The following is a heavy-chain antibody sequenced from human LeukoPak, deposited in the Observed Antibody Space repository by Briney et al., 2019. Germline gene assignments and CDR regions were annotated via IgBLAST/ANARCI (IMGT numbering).Heavy chain of an antibody. CDR3: ARDPDYPMITFGGVFDP. Sequence: KPSETLSLTCTVSGGSISSSNWWSWVRQPPGKGLEWIGEIYHSGSTNYNPSLKSRVTISVDKSKNQFSLKLSSVTAADTAVYYCARDPDYPMITFGGVFDPWGQGTLVTVSS. J-gene: IGHJ5*02. CDR2: IYHSGST. CDR1: GGSISSSNW. D-gene: IGHD3-16*01. V-gene: IGHV4-4*02.